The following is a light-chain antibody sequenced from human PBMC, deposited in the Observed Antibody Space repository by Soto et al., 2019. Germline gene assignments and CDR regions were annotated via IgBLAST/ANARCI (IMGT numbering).Light chain of an antibody. CDR3: QSYDSSLSAYV. Sequence: QSVLTQPPSVSGAPGQRVTISCTGSSSNIGAGSGVHWYQQLPGTAPKLLIYGNNNRPSGVPDRFSGPKSGTSASLAITGLQAEDEADFYCQSYDSSLSAYVFGTGTKVTVL. CDR1: SSNIGAGSG. J-gene: IGLJ1*01. V-gene: IGLV1-40*01. CDR2: GNN.